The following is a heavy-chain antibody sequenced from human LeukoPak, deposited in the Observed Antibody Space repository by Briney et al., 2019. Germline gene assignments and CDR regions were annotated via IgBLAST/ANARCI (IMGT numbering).Heavy chain of an antibody. CDR3: ARAGYCSSTSCGGLDY. CDR2: IWYDGSNK. J-gene: IGHJ4*02. V-gene: IGHV3-33*01. CDR1: GFTFSSYG. Sequence: GGSLRLSCAASGFTFSSYGMHWVRQAPGKGLEWVAVIWYDGSNKYYADSVKGRFTISRDNSKNTLYLQMNSLRAEDTAVYYCARAGYCSSTSCGGLDYWGQGTLVTVS. D-gene: IGHD2-2*01.